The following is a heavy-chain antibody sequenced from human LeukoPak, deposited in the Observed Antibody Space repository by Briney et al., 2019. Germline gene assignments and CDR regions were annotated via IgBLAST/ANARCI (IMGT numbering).Heavy chain of an antibody. CDR1: GDSISSSY. J-gene: IGHJ6*03. Sequence: PSETLSLTCTVSGDSISSSYWNWIRQPPGKGLEWIGYFYYSGSTNYNPSLKSRVTISVDTSRNQFSLKLSSVTAADTAVYYCARARAYYDFWSGYSVYYYYMDVWGKGTTVTVSS. CDR3: ARARAYYDFWSGYSVYYYYMDV. V-gene: IGHV4-59*01. CDR2: FYYSGST. D-gene: IGHD3-3*01.